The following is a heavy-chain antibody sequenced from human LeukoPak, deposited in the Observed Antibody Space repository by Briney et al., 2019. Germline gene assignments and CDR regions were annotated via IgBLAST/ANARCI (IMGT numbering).Heavy chain of an antibody. V-gene: IGHV4-4*07. J-gene: IGHJ5*02. D-gene: IGHD3-10*01. Sequence: PSETLSLTXTVSGGSISNYYWSWIRQPAGKGLEWIGRIYTNGSTNYNPSLKSRVTMSVDTSKNQFSLKLTSVTAADTAVYYCARGLGYYGSGSYVYNWFAPWGQGSLVTVSS. CDR3: ARGLGYYGSGSYVYNWFAP. CDR1: GGSISNYY. CDR2: IYTNGST.